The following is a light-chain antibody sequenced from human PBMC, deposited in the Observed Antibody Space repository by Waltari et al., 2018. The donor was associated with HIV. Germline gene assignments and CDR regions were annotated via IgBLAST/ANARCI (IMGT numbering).Light chain of an antibody. CDR3: ASYTADDTIL. CDR1: GDDIGLYNY. Sequence: HSALTQPASVSGSPGQSVTISCTGTGDDIGLYNYVSWYQQHPGKAPQLIIYGVNKRPSGVSFRFSGSKSGDTASLTISGLQIEDEGLYFCASYTADDTILFGGGTTVTVL. V-gene: IGLV2-14*03. CDR2: GVN. J-gene: IGLJ2*01.